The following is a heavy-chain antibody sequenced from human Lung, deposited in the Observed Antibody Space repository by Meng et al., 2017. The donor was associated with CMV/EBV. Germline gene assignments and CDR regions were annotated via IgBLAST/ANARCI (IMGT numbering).Heavy chain of an antibody. Sequence: GSRSNNGYYWSWIRQHPGKGLEWIGYMYYSGSTDYNPSLKSRVTISVDISKNQFSLKLTSVTAADTAVYYCARGGPGGSSSSRGFDPWGQGTLVTVSS. D-gene: IGHD2-2*01. CDR1: GSRSNNGYY. CDR3: ARGGPGGSSSSRGFDP. CDR2: MYYSGST. V-gene: IGHV4-31*02. J-gene: IGHJ5*02.